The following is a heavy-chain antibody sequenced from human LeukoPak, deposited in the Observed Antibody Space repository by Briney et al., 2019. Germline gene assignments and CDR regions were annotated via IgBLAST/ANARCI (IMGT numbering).Heavy chain of an antibody. Sequence: PGGSLRLSCAASGFTFSSYAMHWVRQAPGKGLEYVSDITTNGDKTYYGNSVKGRFTISRDNSKNTLYLQMGSLTIEDMAVYYCARGGSTTLLDYWGQGTLVTVSS. CDR3: ARGGSTTLLDY. D-gene: IGHD1-14*01. CDR2: ITTNGDKT. J-gene: IGHJ4*02. V-gene: IGHV3-64*01. CDR1: GFTFSSYA.